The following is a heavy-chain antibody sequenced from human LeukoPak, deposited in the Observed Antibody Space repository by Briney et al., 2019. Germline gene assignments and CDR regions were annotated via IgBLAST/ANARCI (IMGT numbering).Heavy chain of an antibody. D-gene: IGHD6-19*01. Sequence: GGSLRLSCAASGFTFSSYAMSWVRQAPGKGLEWVSAISGSGGSTYYADSVKGRFTISRDNSKNMLYLQMNSLRAEDTAVYYCARSREGIGSIAVAGGKTEFYYYYMDVWGKGTTVTVSS. CDR3: ARSREGIGSIAVAGGKTEFYYYYMDV. CDR2: ISGSGGST. J-gene: IGHJ6*03. V-gene: IGHV3-23*01. CDR1: GFTFSSYA.